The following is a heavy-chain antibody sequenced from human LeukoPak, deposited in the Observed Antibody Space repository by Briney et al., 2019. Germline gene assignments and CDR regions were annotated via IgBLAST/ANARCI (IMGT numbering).Heavy chain of an antibody. CDR2: ISGSGGST. J-gene: IGHJ4*02. CDR3: AKSSVAVAGNFDY. Sequence: HSGGSLRLSCAASGFTFSSYAMSWVRQAPGKGLEWVSAISGSGGSTYYADSVKGRFTISRDNSKNTLYLQMNSLRAEDTAVYYCAKSSVAVAGNFDYWGQGTLVTVSS. CDR1: GFTFSSYA. D-gene: IGHD6-19*01. V-gene: IGHV3-23*01.